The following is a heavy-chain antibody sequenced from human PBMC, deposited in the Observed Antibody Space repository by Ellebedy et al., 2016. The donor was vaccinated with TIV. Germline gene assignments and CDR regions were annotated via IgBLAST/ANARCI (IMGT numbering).Heavy chain of an antibody. D-gene: IGHD3-16*01. CDR1: GYTFSSSK. V-gene: IGHV1-3*01. CDR3: GRDWGWGGDY. CDR2: LNACNGNT. J-gene: IGHJ4*02. Sequence: AASVKVSCKASGYTFSSSKMHWVRQAPGQRLEWMGWLNACNGNTKHSQKFQVRVTLTRDTSASTAYMGLSSLRSEDTAVYSCGRDWGWGGDYWGQGTLVTVSS.